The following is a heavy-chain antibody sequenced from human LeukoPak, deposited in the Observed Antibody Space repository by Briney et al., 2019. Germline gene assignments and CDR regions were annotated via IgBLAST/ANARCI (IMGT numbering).Heavy chain of an antibody. CDR1: GFTFSSYS. V-gene: IGHV3-48*04. CDR2: ISSSSSTI. CDR3: AKDMGAGYSYALDY. D-gene: IGHD5-18*01. Sequence: GGSLRLSCAASGFTFSSYSMNWVRQAPGKGLEWVSYISSSSSTIYYADSVKGRFTISRDNAKNSLYLQMNSLRAEDTALYYCAKDMGAGYSYALDYWGQGTLVTVSS. J-gene: IGHJ4*02.